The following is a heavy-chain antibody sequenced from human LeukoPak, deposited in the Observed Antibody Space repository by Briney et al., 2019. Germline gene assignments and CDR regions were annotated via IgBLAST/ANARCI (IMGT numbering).Heavy chain of an antibody. J-gene: IGHJ5*02. D-gene: IGHD2-2*01. Sequence: GSLRLSCAASGFTFSSYAMSWVRQAPGKGLEWVSAFSGSGGSTYYADSVKGRFTISRDNSKNTLYLQMNSLRAEDTAVYYCAKDLMLYCSSTSCENNWFDPWGQGTLVTVSS. CDR3: AKDLMLYCSSTSCENNWFDP. CDR2: FSGSGGST. CDR1: GFTFSSYA. V-gene: IGHV3-23*01.